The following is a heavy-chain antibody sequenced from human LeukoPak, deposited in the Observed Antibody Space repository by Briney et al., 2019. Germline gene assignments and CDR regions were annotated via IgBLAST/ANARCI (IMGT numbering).Heavy chain of an antibody. Sequence: SETLSLTCTVSGDSISNYYWSWFRQPPGKGLEWIGYIYYSGSTNYNPSLKSRVTMSVDTSKNQFSLKLSSVTAADTAVYYCARQYYYGSGSYSPFDYWGQGTLVTVSS. D-gene: IGHD3-10*01. CDR2: IYYSGST. V-gene: IGHV4-59*12. J-gene: IGHJ4*02. CDR3: ARQYYYGSGSYSPFDY. CDR1: GDSISNYY.